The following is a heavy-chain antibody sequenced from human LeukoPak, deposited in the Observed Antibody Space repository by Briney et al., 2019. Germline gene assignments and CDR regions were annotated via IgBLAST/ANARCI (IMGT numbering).Heavy chain of an antibody. D-gene: IGHD1-26*01. CDR1: GFSFSSYN. Sequence: PGGSLRLSCAASGFSFSSYNMDWVRQTPGKGVEGSSSITTSSSYTFYADSVKGRFTISSDNARTSLYLQMNSLTAEDTAVYYCARDPYSGAYGDTYYYFMDVWGKGTTVTISS. CDR2: ITTSSSYT. CDR3: ARDPYSGAYGDTYYYFMDV. V-gene: IGHV3-21*01. J-gene: IGHJ6*03.